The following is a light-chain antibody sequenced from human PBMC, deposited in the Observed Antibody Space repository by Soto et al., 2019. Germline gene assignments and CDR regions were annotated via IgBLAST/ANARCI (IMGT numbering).Light chain of an antibody. V-gene: IGLV4-69*01. Sequence: QAVLTQSPSASASLGASVRLTCTLSSGHNTYAIAWHQQQPEKGPRYLMKVRSDGSHTKGDGIPDRFSGSSSGAERYLTISGVQAEDEADYYCQTWGTGIVVFGGGTKVTVL. CDR3: QTWGTGIVV. J-gene: IGLJ2*01. CDR1: SGHNTYA. CDR2: VRSDGSH.